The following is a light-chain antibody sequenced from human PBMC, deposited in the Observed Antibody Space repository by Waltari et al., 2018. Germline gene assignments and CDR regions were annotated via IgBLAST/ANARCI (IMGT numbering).Light chain of an antibody. J-gene: IGKJ2*01. CDR1: QTVSASS. Sequence: EIVLTQSPGTLSLSPGERATLSCRASQTVSASSLAWYQQKLGPAPSLRLYGPSRRAPGIPDRFSGSGSGTDFTLTISRLEPEDFAMYYCQQYGGSPPMYTFGQGTKLEIK. CDR3: QQYGGSPPMYT. V-gene: IGKV3-20*01. CDR2: GPS.